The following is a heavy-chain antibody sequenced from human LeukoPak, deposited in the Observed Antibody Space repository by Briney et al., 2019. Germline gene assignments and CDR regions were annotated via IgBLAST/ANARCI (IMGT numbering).Heavy chain of an antibody. CDR3: VRRGYSYGS. D-gene: IGHD5-18*01. CDR1: GGSISSYY. J-gene: IGHJ4*02. Sequence: PSETLSVTCTVSGGSISSYYWSWIRQPPGKGLEWIGYIYYSGSTNYNPSLKSRVTMSVDTSKNQFSLKLNSVTAADTAVYYCVRRGYSYGSWGQGTLVTVSS. V-gene: IGHV4-59*12. CDR2: IYYSGST.